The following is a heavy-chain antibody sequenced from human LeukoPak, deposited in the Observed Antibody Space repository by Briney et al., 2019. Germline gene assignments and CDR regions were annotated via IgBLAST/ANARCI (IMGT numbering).Heavy chain of an antibody. J-gene: IGHJ4*02. V-gene: IGHV3-11*01. CDR2: ISSSGSTI. CDR3: AKVDSSGYYYNDY. D-gene: IGHD3-22*01. CDR1: GFTFSDYY. Sequence: PGGSLRLSCAASGFTFSDYYMSWIRQAPGKGLEWVSYISSSGSTIYYADSVKGRFTISRDNSKNTLYLQMNSLRAEDTAVYYCAKVDSSGYYYNDYWGQGTLVTVSS.